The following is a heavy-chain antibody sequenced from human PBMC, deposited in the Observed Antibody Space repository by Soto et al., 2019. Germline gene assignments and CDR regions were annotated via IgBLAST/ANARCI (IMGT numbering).Heavy chain of an antibody. CDR2: IMPVFRTP. CDR3: ARDNDRPQLGGNYYYILDV. V-gene: IGHV1-69*12. Sequence: QVQLEQSGAEVKKPGPSVKASCKASGGTFRTAAVSWVRQAPGQGLEWMGGIMPVFRTPDYAQKFHGRVTITADESTSTAYMELSGLRSDDTAVYYCARDNDRPQLGGNYYYILDVWGQGTTITVSS. D-gene: IGHD2-8*01. J-gene: IGHJ6*02. CDR1: GGTFRTAA.